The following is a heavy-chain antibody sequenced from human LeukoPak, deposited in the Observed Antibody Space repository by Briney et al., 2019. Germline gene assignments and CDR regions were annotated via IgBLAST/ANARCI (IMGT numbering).Heavy chain of an antibody. D-gene: IGHD6-13*01. J-gene: IGHJ3*02. V-gene: IGHV3-48*04. CDR1: GFTFSSYS. CDR3: ARVTAADYGAFDI. CDR2: ISSSSSTI. Sequence: GGSLRLSCAASGFTFSSYSMNWVRQAPGKGLEWVSYISSSSSTIYYADSVKGRFTISRDNAKNSLYLQMNSLRAEDSAVYYCARVTAADYGAFDIWGQGTMVTVSS.